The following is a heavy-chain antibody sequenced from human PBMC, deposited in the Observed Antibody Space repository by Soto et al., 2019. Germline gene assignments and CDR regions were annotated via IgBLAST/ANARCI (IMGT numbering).Heavy chain of an antibody. Sequence: PSETLSLTCTVSGGSISSSSYYWGWIRQPPGKGLEWIGSIYYSGSTYYNPSLKSRVTISADTSKNQFSLKLSSVTAADTAVYYCARCSESYGDYVEYYYYYMDVWGKGTTVTVSS. V-gene: IGHV4-39*01. CDR1: GGSISSSSYY. J-gene: IGHJ6*03. CDR2: IYYSGST. CDR3: ARCSESYGDYVEYYYYYMDV. D-gene: IGHD4-17*01.